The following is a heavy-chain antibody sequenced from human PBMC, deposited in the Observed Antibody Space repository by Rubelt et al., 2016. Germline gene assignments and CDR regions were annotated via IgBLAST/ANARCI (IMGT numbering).Heavy chain of an antibody. J-gene: IGHJ4*02. CDR3: ARGRVPATSPFDS. CDR2: IYYSGST. Sequence: QVQLKESGPGLVKPSETLSLTCTVSGGSISSSSYYWGWIRQPPGKGLEWIGSIYYSGSTYYNPSLRSRVTISVDTSKNQFSLKLSSVTAADTAVDYCARGRVPATSPFDSWGQGILVTVSS. V-gene: IGHV4-39*07. CDR1: GGSISSSSYY. D-gene: IGHD2-2*01.